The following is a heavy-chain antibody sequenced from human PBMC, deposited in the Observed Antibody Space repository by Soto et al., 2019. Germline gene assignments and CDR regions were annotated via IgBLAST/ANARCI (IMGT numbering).Heavy chain of an antibody. CDR2: IYYSGST. CDR3: AREFRGGYNQNGAFDI. Sequence: SETLSLTCTVSGGSVSSGSYYWSWIRQPPGKGLEWIGYIYYSGSTNYNPSLKSRVTISVDTSKNQFSLKLSSVTAADTAVYYCAREFRGGYNQNGAFDIWGQGTMVTVS. V-gene: IGHV4-61*01. D-gene: IGHD5-12*01. CDR1: GGSVSSGSYY. J-gene: IGHJ3*02.